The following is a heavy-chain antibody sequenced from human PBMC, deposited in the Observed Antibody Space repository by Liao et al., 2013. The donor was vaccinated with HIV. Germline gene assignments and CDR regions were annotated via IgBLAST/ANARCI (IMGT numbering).Heavy chain of an antibody. CDR1: GGSISSYY. CDR3: AREGYGDYAGAFDI. Sequence: QVQLQESGPGLVKPSETLSLTCTVSGGSISSYYWSWIRQPPGKGLEWIGYIYYSGSTNYNPSLKSRVTISVDTSKNQFSLKLSSVTAADTAVYYCAREGYGDYAGAFDIWGQGDNGHRL. J-gene: IGHJ3*02. V-gene: IGHV4-59*01. CDR2: IYYSGST. D-gene: IGHD4-17*01.